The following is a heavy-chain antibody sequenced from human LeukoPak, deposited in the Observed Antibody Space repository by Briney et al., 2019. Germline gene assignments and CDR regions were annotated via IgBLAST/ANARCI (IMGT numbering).Heavy chain of an antibody. Sequence: SETLSPTCTVSGGSIGSYYWSWIRQPPGKGLEWIGYIYYSGSTKYNPSLKSRVTMSVDTSKNQFSLKLSSVTAADTAVYYCARKGYCSAGTCYVDYWGQGTLVTVSS. J-gene: IGHJ4*02. CDR3: ARKGYCSAGTCYVDY. V-gene: IGHV4-59*01. CDR1: GGSIGSYY. CDR2: IYYSGST. D-gene: IGHD2-15*01.